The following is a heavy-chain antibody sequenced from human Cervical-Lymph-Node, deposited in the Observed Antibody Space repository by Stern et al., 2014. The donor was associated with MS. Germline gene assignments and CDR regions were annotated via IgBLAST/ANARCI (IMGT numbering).Heavy chain of an antibody. J-gene: IGHJ4*02. CDR1: GGTFSTYG. Sequence: VQLVESGAEVKKPGSSVKVSCKASGGTFSTYGISWVRQAPGQGLEWMGGIIPIFGKANYAQKFQGRVTITADDSTTTAYMELSSLKSEDTAVYYCAREFNSDSSGYYFYYWGQGTLVTVSS. V-gene: IGHV1-69*01. D-gene: IGHD3-22*01. CDR2: IIPIFGKA. CDR3: AREFNSDSSGYYFYY.